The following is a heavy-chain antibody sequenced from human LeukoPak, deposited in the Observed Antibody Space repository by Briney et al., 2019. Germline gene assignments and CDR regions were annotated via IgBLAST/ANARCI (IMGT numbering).Heavy chain of an antibody. J-gene: IGHJ4*02. Sequence: SETLSLTCTVSGGSISSSSYYWGWIRQPPGKGLEWIGSIYYSGSTYYNPSPKSRVTISVDTSKNQFSLKLSSVTAADTAVYYCARDRQQVVRGDYFDYWGQGTLVTVSS. V-gene: IGHV4-39*07. CDR2: IYYSGST. D-gene: IGHD6-13*01. CDR1: GGSISSSSYY. CDR3: ARDRQQVVRGDYFDY.